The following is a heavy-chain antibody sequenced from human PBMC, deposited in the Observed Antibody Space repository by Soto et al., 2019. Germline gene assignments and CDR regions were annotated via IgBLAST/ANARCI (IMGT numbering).Heavy chain of an antibody. CDR3: ARDRSPGSTSWYDS. CDR1: GGSVSXKSAA. D-gene: IGHD2-2*01. J-gene: IGHJ5*01. V-gene: IGHV6-1*01. Sequence: PSQTLSLTCAISGGSVSXKSAAWNWIRQSPSRGLELLGRTYYTSRWYNDYAVSVISRITIKPDTSRSQFSLQMNSVTPEDTAVYYCARDRSPGSTSWYDSWGRGTLVTVSS. CDR2: TYYTSRWYN.